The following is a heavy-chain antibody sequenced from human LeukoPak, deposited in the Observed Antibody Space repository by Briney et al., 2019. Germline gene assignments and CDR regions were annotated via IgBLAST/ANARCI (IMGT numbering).Heavy chain of an antibody. D-gene: IGHD6-6*01. V-gene: IGHV1-3*03. CDR1: GGTFSSYA. J-gene: IGHJ6*03. CDR2: INAGNGNT. CDR3: ARGGSSSYYYYMDV. Sequence: ASVKVSCKASGGTFSSYAISWVRQAPGQRLEWMGWINAGNGNTKYSQEFQGRVTITRDTSASTAYMELSSLRSEDMAVYYCARGGSSSYYYYMDVWGKGTTVTVSS.